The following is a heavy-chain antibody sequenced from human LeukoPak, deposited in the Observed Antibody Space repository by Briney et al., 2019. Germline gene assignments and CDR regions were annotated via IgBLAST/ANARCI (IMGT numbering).Heavy chain of an antibody. CDR2: IYQSGTT. CDR1: GDSTASGYS. V-gene: IGHV4-38-2*02. J-gene: IGHJ4*02. D-gene: IGHD3-22*01. Sequence: PSETLSLTCTVSGDSTASGYSGGGIRPAPGKGREWIGSIYQSGTTYYNPSLKSRVTISIDTSKNQFSLRLTSVTDADTAVYYCARGRRGYRTEFDSWGQGTLVTVSS. CDR3: ARGRRGYRTEFDS.